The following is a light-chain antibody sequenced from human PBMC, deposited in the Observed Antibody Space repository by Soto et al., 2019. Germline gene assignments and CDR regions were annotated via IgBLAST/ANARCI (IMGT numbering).Light chain of an antibody. Sequence: QSALTQPPSASGSPGQSVTISCTGTSSDVGGYDRVSWFQQHPGKAPKLIIYGVTDRILGVPYRFSGSKSGNTASLTVSGLQAEDEADYYCASYGGRDDMIFGGGTQLTVL. J-gene: IGLJ2*01. CDR1: SSDVGGYDR. CDR2: GVT. V-gene: IGLV2-8*01. CDR3: ASYGGRDDMI.